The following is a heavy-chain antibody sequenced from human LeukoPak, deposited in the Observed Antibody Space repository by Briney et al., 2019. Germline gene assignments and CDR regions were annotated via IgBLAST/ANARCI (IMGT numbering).Heavy chain of an antibody. CDR3: TRPNEGNWFDP. J-gene: IGHJ5*02. CDR1: GGSISTYY. Sequence: KPSETLSLTCTVSGGSISTYYWSWIRQPPGKGLEWIGYIYYSGSTNYNPSLKSRVTISVDTSNNQFSLKLNSVTAADTALYYCTRPNEGNWFDPWGQGTLVTVSS. CDR2: IYYSGST. V-gene: IGHV4-59*01. D-gene: IGHD2-8*01.